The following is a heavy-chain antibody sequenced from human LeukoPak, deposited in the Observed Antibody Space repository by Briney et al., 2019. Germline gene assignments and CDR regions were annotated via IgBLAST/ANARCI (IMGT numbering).Heavy chain of an antibody. CDR1: GGSISSYY. V-gene: IGHV4-59*01. J-gene: IGHJ5*02. CDR3: ARVELTTVTGLNWFDP. Sequence: KTSETLSLTCTVSGGSISSYYWSWIRQPPGKGLEWIGYIYYSGSTNYNPSLKSRVTISVDTSKNQFSLKLSSVTAADTAVYYCARVELTTVTGLNWFDPWGQGTLVTVSS. CDR2: IYYSGST. D-gene: IGHD4-17*01.